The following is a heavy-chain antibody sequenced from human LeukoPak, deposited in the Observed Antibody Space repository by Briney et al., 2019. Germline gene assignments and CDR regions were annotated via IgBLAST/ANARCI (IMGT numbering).Heavy chain of an antibody. V-gene: IGHV4-39*01. CDR3: ARQGYADFSPRPFDY. D-gene: IGHD4-17*01. Sequence: SETLSLTCTVSGGSISNSGYYWGWIRQPPGKGLEWIGSVYYSGNTNYNPSLKNRVTISVDTSKNQFSLKLRSVTAADTAVFYCARQGYADFSPRPFDYWGQGTLVTVSS. CDR1: GGSISNSGYY. J-gene: IGHJ4*02. CDR2: VYYSGNT.